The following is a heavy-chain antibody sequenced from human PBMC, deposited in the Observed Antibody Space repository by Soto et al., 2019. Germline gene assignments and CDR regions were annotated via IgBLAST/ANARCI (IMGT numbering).Heavy chain of an antibody. Sequence: ASETLSLTCSVSDGSVRNGMYYWSWVRPPPGKGLEWRGNVHFRGNTSYNPSRMGRVTMSVDMSKNHVFLELTSVTAADTAMYYCAGYCSNLDCNYLYYCDSWGQGTQVTVSS. CDR2: VHFRGNT. CDR3: AGYCSNLDCNYLYYCDS. CDR1: DGSVRNGMYY. V-gene: IGHV4-61*01. J-gene: IGHJ4*02. D-gene: IGHD2-2*01.